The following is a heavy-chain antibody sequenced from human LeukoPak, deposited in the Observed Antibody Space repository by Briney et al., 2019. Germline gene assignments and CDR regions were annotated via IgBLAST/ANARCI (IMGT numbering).Heavy chain of an antibody. CDR3: AKRASGSGTSLYYFDY. V-gene: IGHV3-23*01. Sequence: GGSLRLSCAASGFVFSSYAMSWVRQAPGKGLEWVSTLSDSGGKTYYADSVKGRFTISRDNSKNTLYLQMNSLRAEDTAVYYCAKRASGSGTSLYYFDYWGQGTLVTVSS. CDR2: LSDSGGKT. D-gene: IGHD3-10*01. CDR1: GFVFSSYA. J-gene: IGHJ4*02.